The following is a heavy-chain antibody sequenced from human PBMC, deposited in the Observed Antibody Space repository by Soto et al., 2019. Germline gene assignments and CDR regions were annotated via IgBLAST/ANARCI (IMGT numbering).Heavy chain of an antibody. D-gene: IGHD6-19*01. J-gene: IGHJ4*02. V-gene: IGHV4-59*01. CDR2: SYYSGRT. CDR1: GGSISSYY. Sequence: SGTLSLTCTVSGGSISSYYWSWIRQPPGKGLEWIGYSYYSGRTSYNPSLKIRVTISVDTSKNQFSLKLSSLTAAGTAVYYCARFIAVAGYFDYWGQGTLVTVSS. CDR3: ARFIAVAGYFDY.